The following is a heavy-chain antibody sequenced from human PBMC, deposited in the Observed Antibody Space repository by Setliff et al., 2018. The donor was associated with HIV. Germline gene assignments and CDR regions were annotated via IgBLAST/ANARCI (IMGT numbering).Heavy chain of an antibody. CDR3: ARQLRVVAATPLGGFDY. V-gene: IGHV5-10-1*01. CDR1: GYNFASYW. Sequence: PGESLKISCKASGYNFASYWISWVRQMPGKGLEWMGRIDPSDSYTNYSPSFQGHGTISADKSISTAYLQWSSLKASDTAMYYCARQLRVVAATPLGGFDYWGQGTLVTVSS. CDR2: IDPSDSYT. J-gene: IGHJ4*02. D-gene: IGHD2-15*01.